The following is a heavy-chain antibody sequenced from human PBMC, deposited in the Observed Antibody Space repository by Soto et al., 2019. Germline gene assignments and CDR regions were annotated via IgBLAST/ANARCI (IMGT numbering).Heavy chain of an antibody. Sequence: QVQLVQSGAEVKKPVASVKVSCNASGYTFTSYYMHWVRQAPGQGLEWMGIINPSGGSTSYAQNFQGRVTMTRDTSTSTVYMELSILRSEDTAVYYCARSHRIVGATFLGYWCQGTLVTVS. V-gene: IGHV1-46*03. J-gene: IGHJ4*02. CDR2: INPSGGST. CDR1: GYTFTSYY. CDR3: ARSHRIVGATFLGY. D-gene: IGHD1-26*01.